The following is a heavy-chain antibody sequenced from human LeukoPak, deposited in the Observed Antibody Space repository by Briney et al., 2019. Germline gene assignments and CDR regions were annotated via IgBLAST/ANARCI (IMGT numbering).Heavy chain of an antibody. CDR2: FDPEDGET. CDR3: AREKSLLWFDP. CDR1: GHTLTELS. V-gene: IGHV1-24*01. J-gene: IGHJ5*02. Sequence: ASVKVSCKVSGHTLTELSMHWVRQAPGKGLEWMGGFDPEDGETIYAQKFQGRVTMTEDSSTDTAYMELRSLRSDDTAVYYCAREKSLLWFDPWGQGTLVTVSS.